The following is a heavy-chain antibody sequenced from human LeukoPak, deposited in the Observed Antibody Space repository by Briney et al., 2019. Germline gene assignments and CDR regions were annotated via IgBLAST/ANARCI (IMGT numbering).Heavy chain of an antibody. CDR1: GYTFTSYD. J-gene: IGHJ4*02. V-gene: IGHV1-8*01. CDR3: AREGGQMDPFDY. D-gene: IGHD2-8*01. Sequence: ASVKVSCKASGYTFTSYDINWVRQATGQGLEWMGWMNPNSGNTGYAQKFQGRVTMTRNTSISTAYMELSSLRSEDTAVYYCAREGGQMDPFDYWGQGTQVTVSS. CDR2: MNPNSGNT.